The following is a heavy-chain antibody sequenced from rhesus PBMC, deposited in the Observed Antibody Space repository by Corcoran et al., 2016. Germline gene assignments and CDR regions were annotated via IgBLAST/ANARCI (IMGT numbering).Heavy chain of an antibody. V-gene: IGHV4-160*01. CDR1: GGSVSSYW. CDR3: ARDGGGNYKNYFDY. J-gene: IGHJ4*01. D-gene: IGHD4-35*01. CDR2: IYGSSGST. Sequence: QVQLQESGPGLVKPSETLSLTCAVSGGSVSSYWWGWIRQPPGKGLEWSGGIYGSSGSTEYNSSLKSRATISRDTSKNQFSLKLSAVTAADTAVYYCARDGGGNYKNYFDYWGQGVLVTVSS.